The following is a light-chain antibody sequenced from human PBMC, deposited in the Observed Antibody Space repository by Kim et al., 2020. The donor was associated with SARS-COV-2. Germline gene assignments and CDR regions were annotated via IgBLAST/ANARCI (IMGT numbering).Light chain of an antibody. CDR2: TAS. Sequence: ASVVDRVSLTCRASPSICNYLALFPQNPGKVPNRLIYTASSLQSGAPSRFSDSRSGTEFTHTISSLHPEDSATYYCLQHETYPLTHGGRT. CDR3: LQHETYPLT. CDR1: PSICNY. V-gene: IGKV1-17*03. J-gene: IGKJ4*01.